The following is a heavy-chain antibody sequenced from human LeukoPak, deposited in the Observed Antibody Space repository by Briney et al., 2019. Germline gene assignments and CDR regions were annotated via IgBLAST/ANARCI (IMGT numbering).Heavy chain of an antibody. J-gene: IGHJ4*02. V-gene: IGHV3-7*01. Sequence: GSPRLVNAESGYSFGNYKMICVGRARIKGKERVANIKQEGSEKYYVDSVKGRFTISRDNAKNSLYLQMNSLRAEDTAVYYCRTFDYWGQGTLGTVSS. CDR2: IKQEGSEK. CDR3: RTFDY. CDR1: GYSFGNYK.